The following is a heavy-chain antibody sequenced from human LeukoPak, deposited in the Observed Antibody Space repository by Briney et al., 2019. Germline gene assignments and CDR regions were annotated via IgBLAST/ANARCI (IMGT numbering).Heavy chain of an antibody. V-gene: IGHV5-10-1*01. Sequence: GESLKISCKGSGYSFTSYWISWVRQMPGKGLEWMGRIDPSDSYTNYSPSFQGHVTISADKSISTAYLQWSSLKASDTAMYYCARQTVDTAMDYYGMDVWGQGTTVTVSS. CDR3: ARQTVDTAMDYYGMDV. D-gene: IGHD5-18*01. CDR1: GYSFTSYW. CDR2: IDPSDSYT. J-gene: IGHJ6*02.